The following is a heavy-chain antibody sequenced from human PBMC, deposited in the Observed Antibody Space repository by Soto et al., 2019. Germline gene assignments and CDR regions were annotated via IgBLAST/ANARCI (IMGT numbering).Heavy chain of an antibody. V-gene: IGHV3-53*04. Sequence: EVQLVESGGGLVQPGGSLRLSCAASGFTVSSNYMSWVRQAPGKGLEWVSVIYSGGSTYYADSVKGRFTISRHNSKNTLYVQMNSLRDENTAVYYCLTITGYCPPGSAYYYCLDVWGQGTTVTVS. CDR3: LTITGYCPPGSAYYYCLDV. CDR1: GFTVSSNY. CDR2: IYSGGST. D-gene: IGHD3-10*01. J-gene: IGHJ6*02.